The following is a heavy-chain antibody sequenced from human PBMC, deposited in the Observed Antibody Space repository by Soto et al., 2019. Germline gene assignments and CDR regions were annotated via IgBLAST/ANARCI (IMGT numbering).Heavy chain of an antibody. CDR1: GFTFSSYG. CDR3: ARDYCSSTSFSYYYYYYGMDV. J-gene: IGHJ6*02. CDR2: IWYDGSNK. V-gene: IGHV3-33*01. D-gene: IGHD2-2*01. Sequence: GGSLSLSXAASGFTFSSYGMHWVRQAPGKGLEWVVVIWYDGSNKYYADSVKGRFTISRDNSKNTLYLQMNSLRAEATAVYYCARDYCSSTSFSYYYYYYGMDVWGQGTTVTVSS.